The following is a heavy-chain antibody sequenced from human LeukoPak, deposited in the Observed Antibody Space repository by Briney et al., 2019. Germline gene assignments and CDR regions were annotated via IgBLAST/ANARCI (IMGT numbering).Heavy chain of an antibody. CDR2: ISSSSSYI. CDR3: ARDPKGGGYCSSTSCYG. Sequence: GGSLRLSCAASGFTFSSYSMNWVRQAPGKGLEWVSSISSSSSYIYYADSVKGRFTISRDNAKNSLYLQMNSLRAEDTAVYYCARDPKGGGYCSSTSCYGWGQGTLVTVSS. CDR1: GFTFSSYS. D-gene: IGHD2-2*03. V-gene: IGHV3-21*01. J-gene: IGHJ4*02.